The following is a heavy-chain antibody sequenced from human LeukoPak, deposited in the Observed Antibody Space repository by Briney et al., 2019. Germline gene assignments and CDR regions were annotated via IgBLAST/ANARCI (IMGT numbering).Heavy chain of an antibody. D-gene: IGHD1-26*01. Sequence: GGSLSLSFAASGFPFDEYAMHWVRPAPGKGLEWVSGISYSSGSIGYVDSVKGRFTISRDNAKNSLYLQMNSLRVEDTALYYCAKDRGGSSELGDAFDVWGQGTMVRGSS. J-gene: IGHJ3*01. CDR1: GFPFDEYA. CDR3: AKDRGGSSELGDAFDV. V-gene: IGHV3-9*01. CDR2: ISYSSGSI.